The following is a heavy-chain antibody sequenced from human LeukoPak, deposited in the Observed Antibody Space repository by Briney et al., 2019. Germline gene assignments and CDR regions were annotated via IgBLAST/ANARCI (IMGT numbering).Heavy chain of an antibody. CDR1: GGSISSSSYY. D-gene: IGHD3-9*01. Sequence: SETLSLTCTVSGGSISSSSYYWGWIRQPPGKGLEWIGSIYYSGSTYYNPSLKSRVTISVDTSKNQFSLKLSSVTAADTAVYYCARHGGEYYDILTSYFNPKEFDYWGQGTLVTVSS. CDR2: IYYSGST. CDR3: ARHGGEYYDILTSYFNPKEFDY. J-gene: IGHJ4*02. V-gene: IGHV4-39*01.